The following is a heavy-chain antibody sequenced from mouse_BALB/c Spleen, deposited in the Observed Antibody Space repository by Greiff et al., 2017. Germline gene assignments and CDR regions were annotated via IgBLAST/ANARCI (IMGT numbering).Heavy chain of an antibody. J-gene: IGHJ4*01. CDR2: IYPGNGDT. V-gene: IGHV1-12*01. CDR3: ASLLRLKMDY. CDR1: GYTFTSYN. Sequence: QVQLQQPGAELVKPGASVKMSCKASGYTFTSYNMHWVKQTPGQGLEWIGAIYPGNGDTSYNQKFKGKATLTADKSSSTAYMQLSSLTSEDSAVYYCASLLRLKMDYWGQGTSVTVSS. D-gene: IGHD1-2*01.